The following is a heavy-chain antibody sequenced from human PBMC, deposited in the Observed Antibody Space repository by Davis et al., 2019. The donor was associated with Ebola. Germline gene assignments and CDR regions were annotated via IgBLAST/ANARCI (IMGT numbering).Heavy chain of an antibody. Sequence: GESLKISCAASGFTFSSYWIRCVRQAQGKRLEGVANIKQDGSEKYYVDSVKGRFTISRDNAKNSLYLQLNSLRAEDTAVYYCARDGIQLRYYYYSYGMDVWGQGTTVTVSS. D-gene: IGHD5-18*01. CDR1: GFTFSSYW. V-gene: IGHV3-7*01. CDR3: ARDGIQLRYYYYSYGMDV. CDR2: IKQDGSEK. J-gene: IGHJ6*02.